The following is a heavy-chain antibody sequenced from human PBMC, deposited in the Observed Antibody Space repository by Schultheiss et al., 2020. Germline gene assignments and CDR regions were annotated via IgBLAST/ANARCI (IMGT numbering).Heavy chain of an antibody. V-gene: IGHV3-53*01. CDR2: IYSGGST. J-gene: IGHJ6*02. CDR1: GFTVSSNY. CDR3: TRDGPSYYYYGMDV. Sequence: GGSLRLSFAASGFTVSSNYMSWVRQAPGKGLEWVSVIYSGGSTYYADSVKGRFTISRDNSKNTLYLQMNSLIAEDTAVYYCTRDGPSYYYYGMDVWGQGTTVTVSS.